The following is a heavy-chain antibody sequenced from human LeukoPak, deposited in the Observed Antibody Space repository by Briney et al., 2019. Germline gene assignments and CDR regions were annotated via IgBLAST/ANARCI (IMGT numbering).Heavy chain of an antibody. J-gene: IGHJ3*02. Sequence: ASVKVSCKASGYTFTDYYMHWVRQAPGQGLEWMGWISPNSGGTNSAQKFQGRVTMTRDTSISTAYMELSSLISDDTAVYYCSGGSGPHAFDIWGQGTMVTVSS. D-gene: IGHD3-10*01. CDR2: ISPNSGGT. CDR3: SGGSGPHAFDI. CDR1: GYTFTDYY. V-gene: IGHV1-2*02.